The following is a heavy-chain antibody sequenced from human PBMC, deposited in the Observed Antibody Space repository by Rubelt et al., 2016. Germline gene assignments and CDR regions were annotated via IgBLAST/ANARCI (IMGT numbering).Heavy chain of an antibody. V-gene: IGHV1-18*01. J-gene: IGHJ4*02. D-gene: IGHD3-10*01. CDR2: ISAYNGNT. CDR3: ARVEWGYYGSGKFDY. Sequence: GISWVRQAPGQGLEWMGWISAYNGNTNYAQKLQGRVTMTTDTSTSTAYMELSSLRSEDTAVYYCARVEWGYYGSGKFDYWGQGTLVTVSS. CDR1: G.